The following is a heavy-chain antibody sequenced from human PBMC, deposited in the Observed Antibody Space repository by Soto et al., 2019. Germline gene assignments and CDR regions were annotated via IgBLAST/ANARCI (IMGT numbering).Heavy chain of an antibody. D-gene: IGHD4-17*01. J-gene: IGHJ5*02. CDR3: AKDLLPNTVTTCGS. CDR1: GFTFDSYG. V-gene: IGHV3-30*18. Sequence: QVQLVESGVGVVQPGRSLRLSCAASGFTFDSYGMHWVRQAPGKGLEWVAVISSDGNNKYYADSVKGRFTISRDNFKNTLYLQMSSLRADDTAVYYCAKDLLPNTVTTCGSWGQGTLVTVSS. CDR2: ISSDGNNK.